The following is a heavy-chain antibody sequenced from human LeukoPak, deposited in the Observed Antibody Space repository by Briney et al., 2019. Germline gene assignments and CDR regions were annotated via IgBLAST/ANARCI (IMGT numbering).Heavy chain of an antibody. Sequence: PGGSLRLSCAASGFTFSSYAMSWVRQAPGKGLEWVSAISGSGGSTYYADSEKGRFTISRDNSKNTLYLQMNSLRAEDTAVYYCAKDGGYYYDSSGRIFDYWGQGTLVTVSS. J-gene: IGHJ4*02. CDR2: ISGSGGST. D-gene: IGHD3-22*01. V-gene: IGHV3-23*01. CDR3: AKDGGYYYDSSGRIFDY. CDR1: GFTFSSYA.